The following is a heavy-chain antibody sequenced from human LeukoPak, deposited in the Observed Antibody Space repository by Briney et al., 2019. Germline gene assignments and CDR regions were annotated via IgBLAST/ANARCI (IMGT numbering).Heavy chain of an antibody. V-gene: IGHV3-7*03. J-gene: IGHJ4*02. Sequence: GGSLRLSCAASGFTFSSYWMSWVRQAPGKGLEWVANIKQDGSEKYYVDSMKGRFTISRDNAKNSLYLQMNSLRAEDTAVYYCARVQGWGRSVRYFDYWGQGTLVTVSS. CDR3: ARVQGWGRSVRYFDY. CDR1: GFTFSSYW. D-gene: IGHD3-16*01. CDR2: IKQDGSEK.